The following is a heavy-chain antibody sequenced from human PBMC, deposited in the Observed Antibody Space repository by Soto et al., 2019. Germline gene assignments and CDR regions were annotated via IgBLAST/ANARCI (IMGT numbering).Heavy chain of an antibody. D-gene: IGHD1-20*01. Sequence: EVQLLESGGGSIQPGGSLRLSCAASGFTFSSYAMTWVRQAPGKGLEWVSTISGTGGDTYYADSVKGRFTISRDNSTNPVYLQMNSPRAEDTAVYYCVTAVYLLDFDYWGQGTLVTVSS. CDR1: GFTFSSYA. V-gene: IGHV3-23*01. CDR2: ISGTGGDT. CDR3: VTAVYLLDFDY. J-gene: IGHJ4*02.